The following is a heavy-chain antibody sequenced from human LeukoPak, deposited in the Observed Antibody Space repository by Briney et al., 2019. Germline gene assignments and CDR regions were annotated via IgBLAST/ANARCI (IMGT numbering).Heavy chain of an antibody. V-gene: IGHV3-20*04. CDR3: ARGNRGSSYGGDS. CDR1: GFTFDDYG. Sequence: PGGSLRLSCAASGFTFDDYGMTWVRRAPGKGLEWVAGINGNADTTGCADSVKGRFTISRDNAKNSLYLQMISLRAEDTAFYYCARGNRGSSYGGDSWGQGTLVTVSS. CDR2: INGNADTT. J-gene: IGHJ4*02. D-gene: IGHD1-26*01.